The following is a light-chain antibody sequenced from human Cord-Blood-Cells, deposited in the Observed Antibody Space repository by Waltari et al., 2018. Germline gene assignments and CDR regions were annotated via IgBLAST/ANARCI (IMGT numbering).Light chain of an antibody. CDR2: EGS. CDR3: CSYAGSSTLV. V-gene: IGLV2-23*01. CDR1: SSDVGSYNL. J-gene: IGLJ2*01. Sequence: QSALTQPASVSGSPGRSITISCTGTSSDVGSYNLVSWYQQHPGKAPKLRIYEGSKRPSGVSNRFSGSKSGNTASLTISGLQAEDEADYYCCSYAGSSTLVFGGGTKLTVL.